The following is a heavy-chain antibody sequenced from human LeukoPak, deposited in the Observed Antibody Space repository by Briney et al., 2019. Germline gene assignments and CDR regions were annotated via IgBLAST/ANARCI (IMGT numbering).Heavy chain of an antibody. V-gene: IGHV4-59*01. D-gene: IGHD3-10*01. CDR1: GGSISSDY. Sequence: SETLSLTCTVSGGSISSDYWSWIRQPPGKGLEWIGYIYNSGSTNYNPSLKSRVTISVETSKNQFSLKLKSVTAADTAVYYCARTRWFGDFYFDYWGQGTLVTVSS. J-gene: IGHJ4*02. CDR2: IYNSGST. CDR3: ARTRWFGDFYFDY.